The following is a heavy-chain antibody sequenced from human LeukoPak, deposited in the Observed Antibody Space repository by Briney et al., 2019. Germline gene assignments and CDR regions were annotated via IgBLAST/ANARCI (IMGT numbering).Heavy chain of an antibody. CDR1: GGSISNYY. D-gene: IGHD4-17*01. J-gene: IGHJ6*02. V-gene: IGHV4-59*01. CDR3: AREDPQTTVPEGLAV. CDR2: IYFSGTT. Sequence: SETLSLTCTVSGGSISNYYWSWLRQPPGKGLEWIGYIYFSGTTNINPSLKSRVTISVDMSKNQFSLKLSSVTAADAAVYYCAREDPQTTVPEGLAVWGQGPTVTVSS.